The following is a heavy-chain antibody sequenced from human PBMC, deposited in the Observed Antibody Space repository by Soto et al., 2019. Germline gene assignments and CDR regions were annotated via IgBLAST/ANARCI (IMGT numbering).Heavy chain of an antibody. CDR1: GFTFSSYA. CDR2: ISYDGSNK. CDR3: ARDLTTVHVGGMDV. D-gene: IGHD4-17*01. V-gene: IGHV3-30-3*01. Sequence: GGSLRLSCAASGFTFSSYAMHWVRQAPGKGLEWVAVISYDGSNKYYADSVKGRFTISRDNSKNTLYLQMNSLRAEDTAVYYCARDLTTVHVGGMDVWGQGTTVTVSS. J-gene: IGHJ6*02.